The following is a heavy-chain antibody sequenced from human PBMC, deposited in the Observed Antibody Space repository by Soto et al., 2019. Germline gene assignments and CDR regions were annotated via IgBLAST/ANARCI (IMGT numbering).Heavy chain of an antibody. V-gene: IGHV4-34*01. CDR1: GGSFSGYY. Sequence: QVQLQQWGAGLLKPSETLSLTCAVYGGSFSGYYWSWFRQPPGKGLEWIGEINHSGSTNYNPSLKSRVTRSVDTSNNQFSLKLSSVTAADTAVYYCASYDTSGYYVGGQGTLVTVSS. J-gene: IGHJ4*02. CDR2: INHSGST. D-gene: IGHD3-22*01. CDR3: ASYDTSGYYV.